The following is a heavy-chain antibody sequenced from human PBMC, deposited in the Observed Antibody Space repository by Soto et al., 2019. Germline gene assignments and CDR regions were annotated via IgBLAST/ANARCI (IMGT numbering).Heavy chain of an antibody. Sequence: SETLSLTCTVSGGSISSGDYYWSWIRQPSGKGLEWIGYIYYSGSTYYNPSLKSRVTISVDTSKNQFSLKLSSVTAADTAVYYCARDDSSGLIFDYWGQGTLVTVSS. D-gene: IGHD3-22*01. CDR2: IYYSGST. V-gene: IGHV4-30-4*01. CDR3: ARDDSSGLIFDY. CDR1: GGSISSGDYY. J-gene: IGHJ4*02.